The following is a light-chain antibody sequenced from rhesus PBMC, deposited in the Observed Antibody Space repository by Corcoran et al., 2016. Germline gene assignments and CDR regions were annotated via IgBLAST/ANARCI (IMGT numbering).Light chain of an antibody. CDR1: ESVGSY. CDR2: SAY. V-gene: IGKV3-40*03. J-gene: IGKJ1*01. CDR3: QQYNDLLPT. Sequence: EIVMTQSPATLSLSPGETATLSCRASESVGSYLAWYQQKPGQAPKLLVHSAYFRATGIPDRVSGSGSRTEFTLTISSLEPEDVGVYHCQQYNDLLPTFGHGTKVEIK.